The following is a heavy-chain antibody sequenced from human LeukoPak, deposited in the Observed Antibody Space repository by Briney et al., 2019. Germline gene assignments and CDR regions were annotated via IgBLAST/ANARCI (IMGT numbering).Heavy chain of an antibody. CDR3: AKGTGYCDSSGYDPFDI. CDR1: GFTFSNHA. Sequence: GGSLRLSCAASGFTFSNHAMSWVRQAPGKGLEWVSAISGGGGRTYYADSVKGRFTISRDNSKNTLYLQMNSLRAEDTAVYYCAKGTGYCDSSGYDPFDIWGQGTMVAVSS. CDR2: ISGGGGRT. D-gene: IGHD3-22*01. V-gene: IGHV3-23*01. J-gene: IGHJ3*02.